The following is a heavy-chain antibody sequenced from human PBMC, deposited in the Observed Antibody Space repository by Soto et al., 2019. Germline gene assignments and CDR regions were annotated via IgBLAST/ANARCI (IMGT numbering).Heavy chain of an antibody. D-gene: IGHD4-17*01. CDR3: GRKGRDYRKNYYYYYMAV. CDR2: INHSGST. Sequence: SETLSLTCAVYGGSFSGYYWSWIRQPPGKGLEWIGEINHSGSTNYNPSLKSRVTISVDTSKNHFSLKLSSVTAADTAVYYCGRKGRDYRKNYYYYYMAVWGKGTTVTVSS. CDR1: GGSFSGYY. V-gene: IGHV4-34*01. J-gene: IGHJ6*03.